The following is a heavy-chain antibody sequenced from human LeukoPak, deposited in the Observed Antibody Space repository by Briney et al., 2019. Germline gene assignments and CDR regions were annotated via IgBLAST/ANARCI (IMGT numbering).Heavy chain of an antibody. CDR1: GYTFTGYY. J-gene: IGHJ4*02. D-gene: IGHD3-22*01. Sequence: ASVKGSCKASGYTFTGYYMHWVRQAPGQGLEWMGWINPNSGGTNYAQKFQGRVTMTRDTSISTAYMELSRLGSDDTAVYYCARDVYYDSSGYYGYCFDYWGQGTLVTVSS. CDR2: INPNSGGT. V-gene: IGHV1-2*02. CDR3: ARDVYYDSSGYYGYCFDY.